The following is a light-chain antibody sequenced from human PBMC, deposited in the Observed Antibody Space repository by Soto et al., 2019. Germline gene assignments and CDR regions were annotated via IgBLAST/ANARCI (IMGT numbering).Light chain of an antibody. Sequence: DIQMTQSPSTLSASVGDRVTITCRASQSISSWLAWYRQKPGKAPKLLIYDASSLESGVPSRFSGSGSGTEFTLTISSLQPDDFATYYCQQYNSHPWTFGQGTKVDIK. V-gene: IGKV1-5*01. CDR3: QQYNSHPWT. J-gene: IGKJ1*01. CDR2: DAS. CDR1: QSISSW.